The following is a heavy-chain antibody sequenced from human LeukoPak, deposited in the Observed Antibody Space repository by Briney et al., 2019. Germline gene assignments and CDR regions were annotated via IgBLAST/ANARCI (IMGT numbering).Heavy chain of an antibody. D-gene: IGHD1-14*01. J-gene: IGHJ4*02. Sequence: SETLSLTCAVSGGSISSGYYWGWIRQPPGKGLEWIGSIHHSGNTYFNPSLRSRVTVSVDTSKNQFSLKLSSVTAADTAVYYCARDSWPEVARFDFWGQGTLVTVSS. CDR2: IHHSGNT. CDR1: GGSISSGYY. V-gene: IGHV4-38-2*02. CDR3: ARDSWPEVARFDF.